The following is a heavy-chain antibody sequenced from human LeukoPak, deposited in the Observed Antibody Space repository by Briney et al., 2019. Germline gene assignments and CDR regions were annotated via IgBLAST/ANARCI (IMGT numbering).Heavy chain of an antibody. CDR3: GRAISSFWGNWFDP. CDR1: GFTFSSYA. V-gene: IGHV3-30-3*01. Sequence: GGSPRLSCAASGFTFSSYAMHWVRQAPGKGLEWVAVISYDGSNKYYADSVKGRFTISRDNSKNTLYLQMNSLRAEDTAVYYCGRAISSFWGNWFDPWGQGTLVTVSS. J-gene: IGHJ5*02. D-gene: IGHD6-6*01. CDR2: ISYDGSNK.